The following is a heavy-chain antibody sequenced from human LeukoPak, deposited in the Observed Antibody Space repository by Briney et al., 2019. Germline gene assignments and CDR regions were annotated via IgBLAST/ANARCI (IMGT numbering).Heavy chain of an antibody. D-gene: IGHD3-16*01. V-gene: IGHV3-23*01. CDR3: AKGYYDYVWGSYYFDY. CDR2: ISGSGGST. Sequence: GGSLRLSCAASGFTFSSYAMSWVRQTPGKGLEWVSAISGSGGSTYYADSVKGRFTISRDNSKNTLYLQMNSLRAEDTAVYYCAKGYYDYVWGSYYFDYWGQGILVTVSS. J-gene: IGHJ4*02. CDR1: GFTFSSYA.